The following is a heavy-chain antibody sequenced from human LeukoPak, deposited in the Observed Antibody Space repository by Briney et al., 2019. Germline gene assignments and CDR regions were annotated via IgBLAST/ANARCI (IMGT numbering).Heavy chain of an antibody. CDR2: MNAGKGNT. V-gene: IGHV1-3*01. CDR1: GYILTNFA. J-gene: IGHJ6*02. D-gene: IGHD2-21*01. CDR3: ARAEVNYYGLDV. Sequence: GASVKVSCRASGYILTNFAVHWVRQAPGQRLEWMGWMNAGKGNTRYSQIFQGRLTISWDTSANTAYMELNRLRSEDTAVYYCARAEVNYYGLDVWGQGTTVTVSS.